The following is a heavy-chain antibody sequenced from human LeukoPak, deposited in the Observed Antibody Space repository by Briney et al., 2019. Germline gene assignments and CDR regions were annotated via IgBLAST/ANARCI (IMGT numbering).Heavy chain of an antibody. Sequence: PSETLSLTCAVSGGSISSSNWWSWVRQPPGKGLEWIGEIYHSGSTNYNPSLKSRVTISVDKSKNQFSLKLSSVTAADTAVYYCARYGAGSYLEFDPWGQGTLVTASS. CDR3: ARYGAGSYLEFDP. CDR2: IYHSGST. V-gene: IGHV4-4*02. D-gene: IGHD1-26*01. J-gene: IGHJ5*02. CDR1: GGSISSSNW.